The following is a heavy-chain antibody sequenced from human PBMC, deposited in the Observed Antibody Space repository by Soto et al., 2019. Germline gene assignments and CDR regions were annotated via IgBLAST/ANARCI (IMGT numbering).Heavy chain of an antibody. J-gene: IGHJ6*02. CDR3: ARAKDVRGQWLALDV. CDR2: IYSGVST. CDR1: GFTVSSNY. D-gene: IGHD6-19*01. Sequence: EVQLVESGGGLIQPGGSLRLSCAASGFTVSSNYMSWVRQAPGKGLEWVSVIYSGVSTYYVDSVKGRFTISRDNSKNTLYLQMTSLRAEDTAVYYCARAKDVRGQWLALDVRGQGTTVTVSS. V-gene: IGHV3-53*01.